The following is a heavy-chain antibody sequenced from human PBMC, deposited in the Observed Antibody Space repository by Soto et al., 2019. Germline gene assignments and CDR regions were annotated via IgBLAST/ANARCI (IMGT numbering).Heavy chain of an antibody. CDR1: QYNFTNYC. J-gene: IGHJ6*02. Sequence: ASVKVSCKASQYNFTNYCVHWVRQAPGQGLEWMGIINPRGGRTNYAQRFQGRVSMTRDTSTSTVYMELSSLRSADTALYFCARLQFYDFWSGSVPMDVWGQGTSVTVSS. V-gene: IGHV1-46*01. CDR2: INPRGGRT. D-gene: IGHD3-3*01. CDR3: ARLQFYDFWSGSVPMDV.